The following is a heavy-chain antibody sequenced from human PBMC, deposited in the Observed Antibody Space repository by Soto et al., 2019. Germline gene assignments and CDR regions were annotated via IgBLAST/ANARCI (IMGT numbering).Heavy chain of an antibody. D-gene: IGHD4-17*01. Sequence: EVQLVESGGGLVKPGGSLRLSCAASGFTFSSYSMNWFRQAPGKGLEWVSSISSSTSYIYYADSVKGRFTISRDNAKNSLYLQMNSLRAEDTAVYYCARMGSVTTFSWSDYYYGMDVWGQGTTVTVSS. CDR3: ARMGSVTTFSWSDYYYGMDV. CDR2: ISSSTSYI. V-gene: IGHV3-21*01. J-gene: IGHJ6*02. CDR1: GFTFSSYS.